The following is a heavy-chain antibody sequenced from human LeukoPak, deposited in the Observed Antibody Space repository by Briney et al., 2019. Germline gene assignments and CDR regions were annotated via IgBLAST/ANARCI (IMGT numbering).Heavy chain of an antibody. CDR1: GDSVSSNSAA. CDR3: ARDLTGDIVATISSNWFDP. V-gene: IGHV6-1*01. D-gene: IGHD5-12*01. Sequence: SQTLSLTCAISGDSVSSNSAAWNWIRQSPSRGLEWLGRTYYRSKWYNDYAVSVKSRITINPDTSKNQLSLQLNSVTPEDTAVYYCARDLTGDIVATISSNWFDPWGQGTLVTVSS. J-gene: IGHJ5*02. CDR2: TYYRSKWYN.